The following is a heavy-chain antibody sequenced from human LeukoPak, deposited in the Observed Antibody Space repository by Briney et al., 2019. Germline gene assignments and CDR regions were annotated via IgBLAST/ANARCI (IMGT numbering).Heavy chain of an antibody. D-gene: IGHD2-15*01. J-gene: IGHJ4*02. CDR1: GYTFTGYY. CDR2: INPNSGGT. V-gene: IGHV1-2*02. CDR3: ARDWSCSGGSCRDY. Sequence: ASVKVSCKASGYTFTGYYMHWVRQAPGQGLEWMGWINPNSGGTNYAQKFQGRVTMTRDTSISTAYMELSRPRSDDTAVYYCARDWSCSGGSCRDYWGQGTLVTVSS.